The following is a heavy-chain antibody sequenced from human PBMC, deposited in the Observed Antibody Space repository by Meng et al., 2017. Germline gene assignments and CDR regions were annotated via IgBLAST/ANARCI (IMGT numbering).Heavy chain of an antibody. J-gene: IGHJ4*02. CDR3: ARGTDYGDYYFDY. CDR1: GGSISSSNW. CDR2: IYHSGST. D-gene: IGHD4-17*01. V-gene: IGHV4-4*02. Sequence: QVQRQVSRPGVVKPSGTLSLTCAVSGGSISSSNWWSWVRQPPGKGLEWIGEIYHSGSTNYNPSLKSRVTISVDKSKNQFSLKLSSVTAADTAVYYCARGTDYGDYYFDYWGQGTLVTVSS.